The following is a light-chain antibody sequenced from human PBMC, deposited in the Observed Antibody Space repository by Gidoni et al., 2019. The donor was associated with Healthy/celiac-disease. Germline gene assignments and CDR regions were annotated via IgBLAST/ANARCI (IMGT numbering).Light chain of an antibody. CDR2: DAS. V-gene: IGKV3-11*01. CDR1: QSVSSY. CDR3: QRRSNWPPIT. Sequence: EIVLPQSPATLSLSPGERAPPSCRASQSVSSYLTWYQQKPGQAPRLHIYDASNRATGIPARFRGSGSGSDIALTLSSREPEDFAVYYCQRRSNWPPITFGQGTRLEIK. J-gene: IGKJ5*01.